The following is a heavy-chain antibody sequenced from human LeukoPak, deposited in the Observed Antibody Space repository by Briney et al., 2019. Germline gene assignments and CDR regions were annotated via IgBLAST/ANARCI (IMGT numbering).Heavy chain of an antibody. Sequence: SETLSLTCAVYGGSFSDHYWNRIRQPPGKGLEWIGEINHSGTTNYNASLKSRVTISVDTSKNHFSLKLNSMTAADTAVYYCARKASHFSYGLRAIDYWGQGNLVTVSS. CDR2: INHSGTT. CDR3: ARKASHFSYGLRAIDY. J-gene: IGHJ4*02. V-gene: IGHV4-34*01. CDR1: GGSFSDHY. D-gene: IGHD5-18*01.